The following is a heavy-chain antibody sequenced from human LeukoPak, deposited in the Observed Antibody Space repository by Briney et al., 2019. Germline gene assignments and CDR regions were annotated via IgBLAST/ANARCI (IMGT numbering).Heavy chain of an antibody. Sequence: GASLQISCKGSGYSFTSYWIGWVRQMPGKGLEWMGIIYPSDSDTRYSPSFQGQVTISADKSISTAYLQWSSLKASDTAIYYCARGGNGKYNWFDPWGQGTLVTVSS. CDR3: ARGGNGKYNWFDP. CDR2: IYPSDSDT. CDR1: GYSFTSYW. V-gene: IGHV5-51*01. D-gene: IGHD4-23*01. J-gene: IGHJ5*02.